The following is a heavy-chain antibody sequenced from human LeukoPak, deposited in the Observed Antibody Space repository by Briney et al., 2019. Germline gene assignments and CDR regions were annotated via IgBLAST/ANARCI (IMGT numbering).Heavy chain of an antibody. CDR1: GFTFNNYG. D-gene: IGHD1-26*01. CDR3: ARVRGSYTPYFDY. J-gene: IGHJ4*02. CDR2: ISASRNSI. V-gene: IGHV3-48*04. Sequence: GGSLRLSCVVSGFTFNNYGMNWVRQAPGKGLDWVSYISASRNSISYADSVKGRFTISRDNAKNSLYLQMNSLRAEDTALYYCARVRGSYTPYFDYWGQGTLVTVSS.